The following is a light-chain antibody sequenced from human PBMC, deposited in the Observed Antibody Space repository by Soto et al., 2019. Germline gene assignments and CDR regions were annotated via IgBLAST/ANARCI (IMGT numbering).Light chain of an antibody. V-gene: IGLV2-8*01. CDR3: NSYSGSNNFVV. Sequence: QSALTEPPSASGSPGQSVTISCTGTSSDVGGYDYVSWYQQHPGKAPELIIYEVNKRPSGVPDRFSGSKSVNTASLTVSGLQAEDEADYYCNSYSGSNNFVVFGTGTKLTVL. CDR1: SSDVGGYDY. J-gene: IGLJ1*01. CDR2: EVN.